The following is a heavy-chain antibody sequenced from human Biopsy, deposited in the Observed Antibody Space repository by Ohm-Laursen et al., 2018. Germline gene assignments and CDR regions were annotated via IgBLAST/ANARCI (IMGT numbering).Heavy chain of an antibody. D-gene: IGHD3-9*01. J-gene: IGHJ1*01. Sequence: SVKVSCKAPGGTFSNYGVNWVRQAPGQGLEWLGGNIPILGTGNYAQKFQDRVTVAADTSTSTATMELRSLRSNDTAVYYCATKLTGYFHHWGQGILVSVSS. CDR3: ATKLTGYFHH. CDR2: NIPILGTG. V-gene: IGHV1-69*06. CDR1: GGTFSNYG.